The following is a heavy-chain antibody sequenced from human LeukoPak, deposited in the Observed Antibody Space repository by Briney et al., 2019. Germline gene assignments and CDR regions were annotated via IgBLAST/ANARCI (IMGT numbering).Heavy chain of an antibody. CDR2: IYYSGRT. Sequence: TSGTLSLTCTVSGGFISSYYWSWLRQPPGKGLEWIGYIYYSGRTNYNPSLKSRLTISVDTSKNQFSLKLSSVTAADTAVYYCARVRMVRGVIMNAFDIWGQGTMVTVSS. CDR1: GGFISSYY. J-gene: IGHJ3*02. CDR3: ARVRMVRGVIMNAFDI. D-gene: IGHD3-10*01. V-gene: IGHV4-59*01.